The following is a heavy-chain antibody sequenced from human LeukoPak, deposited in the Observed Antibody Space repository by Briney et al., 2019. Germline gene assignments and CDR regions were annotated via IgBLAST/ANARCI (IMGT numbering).Heavy chain of an antibody. V-gene: IGHV4-59*01. D-gene: IGHD2-15*01. CDR1: GGSISSYY. CDR2: IYYSGST. CDR3: ARDLGGSTPPYYYYGMDV. J-gene: IGHJ6*02. Sequence: SETLSLTCTVSGGSISSYYSSWIRQPPGKGLEWIGYIYYSGSTNYNPSLKSRVTISVDTSKNQFSLKLSSVTAADTAVYYCARDLGGSTPPYYYYGMDVWGQGTTVTVSS.